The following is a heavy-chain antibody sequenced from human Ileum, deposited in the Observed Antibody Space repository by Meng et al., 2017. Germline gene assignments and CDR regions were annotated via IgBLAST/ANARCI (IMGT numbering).Heavy chain of an antibody. V-gene: IGHV1-46*01. CDR1: RYIFTAYY. CDR2: ISCSGGRA. D-gene: IGHD3-10*01. CDR3: ARAGGSTSPPRDY. Sequence: GVQVKGPGASVTVSTPASRYIFTAYYIRCFCRAPGRRLGGKGMISCSGGRASYPHTFQARVNITSDTSASTAYLELTRLRSDDTAAYFCARAGGSTSPPRDYWGQGTLVTVSS. J-gene: IGHJ4*02.